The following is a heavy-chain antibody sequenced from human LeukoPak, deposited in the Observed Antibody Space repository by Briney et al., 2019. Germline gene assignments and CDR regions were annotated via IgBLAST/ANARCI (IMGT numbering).Heavy chain of an antibody. D-gene: IGHD3-9*01. CDR1: GYTFTSYE. CDR2: LNPNSGNT. Sequence: VKVSCKASGYTFTSYEINWVRQATGEGLEWMGWLNPNSGNTGYAQKFQGRVTMTRNTSISTAYMELSSLRSEDTAVYFCTRMTAYDILTGYYNDYWGQGTLVTVSS. V-gene: IGHV1-8*01. CDR3: TRMTAYDILTGYYNDY. J-gene: IGHJ4*02.